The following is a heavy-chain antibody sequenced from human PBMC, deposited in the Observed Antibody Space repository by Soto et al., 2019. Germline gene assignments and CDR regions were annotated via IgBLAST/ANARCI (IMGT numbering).Heavy chain of an antibody. CDR1: GFTHDDYA. D-gene: IGHD3-3*01. V-gene: IGHV3-9*01. CDR2: ISRNSGSI. CDR3: VNDIYRFCSGYVFDP. J-gene: IGHJ5*02. Sequence: PRHSCAPAGFTHDDYAMHWVRQAPGKGLEWVSGISRNSGSIGYADSVKGRLTISRDNDKNSLYLQMNSLRAEDTALYYCVNDIYRFCSGYVFDPWGQGTLVTVSS.